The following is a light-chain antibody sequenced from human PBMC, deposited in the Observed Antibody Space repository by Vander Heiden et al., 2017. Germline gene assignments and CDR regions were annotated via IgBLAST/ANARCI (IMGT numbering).Light chain of an antibody. CDR1: QSVSSN. J-gene: IGKJ3*01. V-gene: IGKV3-15*01. Sequence: EIVMPQSPATLSVSPGERATLSCRASQSVSSNLAWYQQKPGQAPRLLIYGASTRATGIPARFSGSGSGTEFTLTISSLQSEDFAVYYCQQYNNWPPGFGPGTKVDIK. CDR3: QQYNNWPPG. CDR2: GAS.